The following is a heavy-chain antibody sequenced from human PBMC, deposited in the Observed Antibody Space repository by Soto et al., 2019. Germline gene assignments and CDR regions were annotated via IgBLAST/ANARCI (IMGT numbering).Heavy chain of an antibody. J-gene: IGHJ5*02. CDR1: GFTFSSYA. D-gene: IGHD6-6*01. CDR2: ISGSGGST. V-gene: IGHV3-23*01. CDR3: AKDRTPSSSGVGHWFDP. Sequence: GGSLRLSCAASGFTFSSYAMSWVRQAPGKGLEWVSAISGSGGSTYYADSVKGRFTISRDNSKNTLYLQMNSLRAEDTAVYYCAKDRTPSSSGVGHWFDPWGQGTLGTVSS.